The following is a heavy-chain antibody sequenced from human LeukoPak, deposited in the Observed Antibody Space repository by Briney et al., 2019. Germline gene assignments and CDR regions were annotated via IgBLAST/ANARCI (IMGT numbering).Heavy chain of an antibody. J-gene: IGHJ4*02. CDR1: GFTFSTFR. V-gene: IGHV3-7*01. CDR2: IKQDGSDK. CDR3: ARELSSGWYYFDH. D-gene: IGHD6-19*01. Sequence: PGGSLRLSCAASGFTFSTFRMTWVRQAPGKGLEWVANIKQDGSDKYYVDSVKGRFTISRDNAKNSLYLQMNSLRAEDTAVYYCARELSSGWYYFDHWGQGTLVTVSS.